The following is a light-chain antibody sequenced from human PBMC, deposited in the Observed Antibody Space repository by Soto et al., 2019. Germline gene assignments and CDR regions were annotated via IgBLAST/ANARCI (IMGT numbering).Light chain of an antibody. CDR2: ETS. CDR3: QQRHNWPIT. J-gene: IGKJ5*01. Sequence: EIVLTQSPATLSLSPGERATLSCRTSQTIRGLLNWYQQRPGQAPRLLIYETSNRATDIPARFSGSGSGTDFILTISSLDPEDFGVYFCQQRHNWPITFGQGTRLDIK. V-gene: IGKV3-11*01. CDR1: QTIRGL.